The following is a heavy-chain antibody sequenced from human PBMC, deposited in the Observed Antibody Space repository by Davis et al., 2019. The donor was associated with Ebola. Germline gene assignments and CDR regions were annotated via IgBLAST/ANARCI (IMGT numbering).Heavy chain of an antibody. CDR3: AKDDSASSGWYDLDY. V-gene: IGHV3-23*01. CDR2: ISSGGGFKT. D-gene: IGHD6-19*01. CDR1: GFTFSTCA. Sequence: GESLKISCAGSGFTFSTCAMSWVRQAPGKGLEWASTISSGGGFKTYYAQSVKGRFTISRDNSKNILYLQMNSLRAGDTAVYYCAKDDSASSGWYDLDYWGQGTLVTVSS. J-gene: IGHJ4*02.